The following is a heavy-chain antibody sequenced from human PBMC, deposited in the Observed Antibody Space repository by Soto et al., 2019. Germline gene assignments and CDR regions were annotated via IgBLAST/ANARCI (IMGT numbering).Heavy chain of an antibody. Sequence: SVKVSCKASGGTFSSYAISWVRQAPGQGLEWMGGIIPIFGTANYAQKFQGRVTITADKSTSTAYMELSSLRSEDTAVYYCASDDSSGYYLVFDYWGQGTLVTVSS. D-gene: IGHD3-22*01. CDR3: ASDDSSGYYLVFDY. J-gene: IGHJ4*02. V-gene: IGHV1-69*06. CDR1: GGTFSSYA. CDR2: IIPIFGTA.